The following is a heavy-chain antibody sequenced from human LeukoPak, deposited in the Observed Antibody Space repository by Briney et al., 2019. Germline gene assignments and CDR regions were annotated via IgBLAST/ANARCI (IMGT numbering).Heavy chain of an antibody. CDR1: GFTFSSYW. CDR2: IKQDGSEK. J-gene: IGHJ6*02. Sequence: GGSLRLSCAASGFTFSSYWMSWVRQAPGKGLEWVANIKQDGSEKYYVDSVKGRFTISRDNAKNSLYLQMNSLRAEDTAVYYCARDRWSIPVADTGIYYYYGMDVWGQGTTVTVSS. D-gene: IGHD6-19*01. V-gene: IGHV3-7*01. CDR3: ARDRWSIPVADTGIYYYYGMDV.